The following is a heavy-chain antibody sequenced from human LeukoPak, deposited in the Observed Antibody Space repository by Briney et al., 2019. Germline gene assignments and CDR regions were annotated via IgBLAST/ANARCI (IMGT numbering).Heavy chain of an antibody. CDR2: ISSSSTTI. J-gene: IGHJ5*02. Sequence: GGSLRLSCAASGFTFSSYSMMWVRQAPGKGLEWVSYISSSSTTIHYADSVKGRFTISRDNAKNSVYLQMNSLRAEDTAVYYCARGAYRGPNWFDPWGQGTLVTVSS. V-gene: IGHV3-48*01. CDR3: ARGAYRGPNWFDP. CDR1: GFTFSSYS. D-gene: IGHD3-16*02.